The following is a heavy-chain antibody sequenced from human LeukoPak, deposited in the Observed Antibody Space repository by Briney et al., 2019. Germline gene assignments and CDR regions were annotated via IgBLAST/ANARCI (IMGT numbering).Heavy chain of an antibody. V-gene: IGHV1-2*02. CDR3: ARRPINCIIANCYVDY. CDR1: VYTFTNFY. CDR2: MNPNSGDT. Sequence: WASVKVSCTASVYTFTNFYIHWVRQAPGQGLEWMGWMNPNSGDTSYAREFQDRVTMTRDTSLNTAYMELSRLRSDDTAVYFCARRPINCIIANCYVDYWGQGTLVTVSS. D-gene: IGHD3-3*02. J-gene: IGHJ4*02.